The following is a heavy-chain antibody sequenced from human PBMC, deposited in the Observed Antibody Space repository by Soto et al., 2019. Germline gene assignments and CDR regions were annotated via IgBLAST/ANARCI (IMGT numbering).Heavy chain of an antibody. V-gene: IGHV6-1*01. CDR3: ARAYYYGSGSPPRFDP. D-gene: IGHD3-10*01. CDR2: TYYRSKWYN. J-gene: IGHJ5*02. CDR1: GYSVSSNSAA. Sequence: SHTRSLTCAISGYSVSSNSAAWNWIRQSPSRGLEWLGRTYYRSKWYNDYAVSVKSRITINPDTSKNQFSLQLNSVTPEDTAVYYCARAYYYGSGSPPRFDPWGQGTLVTVSS.